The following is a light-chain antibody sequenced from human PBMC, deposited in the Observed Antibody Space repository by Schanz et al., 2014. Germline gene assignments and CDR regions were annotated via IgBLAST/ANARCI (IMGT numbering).Light chain of an antibody. J-gene: IGLJ3*02. V-gene: IGLV4-69*01. Sequence: QLVLTQSPSASASLGASIRLTCTLSSGHSGNDIAWHQQQAGTGPRYLMTVNSDGGHSRGDGISDRFSGSSSGVERYLTXXXXQYEDEADYYCQTWGTAFRVFGGGTKLTVL. CDR1: SGHSGND. CDR3: QTWGTAFRV. CDR2: VNSDGGH.